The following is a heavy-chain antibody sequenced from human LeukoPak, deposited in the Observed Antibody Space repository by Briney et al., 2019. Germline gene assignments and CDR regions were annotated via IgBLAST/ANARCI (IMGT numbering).Heavy chain of an antibody. CDR2: IYTSGST. D-gene: IGHD3-22*01. Sequence: SETLSLTCTVSGGSISSGSYYWSRIRQPAGRGLEWIGRIYTSGSTNYNPSLKSRVTISVDTSKNQFSLKLSSVTAADTAVYYCARGVNYYDSSGYLDYWGQGTLVTVSS. V-gene: IGHV4-61*02. CDR3: ARGVNYYDSSGYLDY. CDR1: GGSISSGSYY. J-gene: IGHJ4*02.